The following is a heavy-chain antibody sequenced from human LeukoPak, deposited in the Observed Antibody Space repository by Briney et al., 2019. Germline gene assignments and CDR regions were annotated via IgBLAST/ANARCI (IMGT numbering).Heavy chain of an antibody. CDR1: GGSIINSNW. D-gene: IGHD1-26*01. Sequence: SSETLSLTCAVSGGSIINSNWWSWVRQPPGKGLEWIGEIDHSGSTSYNPSLKSRVTMSVDRSQNQFSLRLSTVTAADTAVYYCARSRAFNSGAFDPWGQGSLVTVSS. CDR2: IDHSGST. CDR3: ARSRAFNSGAFDP. J-gene: IGHJ5*02. V-gene: IGHV4-4*02.